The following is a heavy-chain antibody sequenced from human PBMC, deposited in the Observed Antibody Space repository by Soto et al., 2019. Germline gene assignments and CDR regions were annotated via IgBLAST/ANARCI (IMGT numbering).Heavy chain of an antibody. D-gene: IGHD3-3*01. Sequence: TGGSMRLSCAASGFTFSSYAMSWVRQAPGKGLEWVSAISGSGGSTYYADSVKGRFTISRDNSKNTLYLQMNSLRAEDTAVYYCAKDMDDFLVFGVVIRLSILLDYWGQGTLVTVSS. CDR3: AKDMDDFLVFGVVIRLSILLDY. V-gene: IGHV3-23*01. CDR2: ISGSGGST. J-gene: IGHJ4*02. CDR1: GFTFSSYA.